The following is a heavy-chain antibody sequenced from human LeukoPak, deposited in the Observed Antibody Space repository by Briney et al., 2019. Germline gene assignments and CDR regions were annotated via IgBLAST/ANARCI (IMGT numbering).Heavy chain of an antibody. D-gene: IGHD6-19*01. CDR2: ISSSSTYI. J-gene: IGHJ6*02. CDR3: ARGGDSSGWYNPFYYYYGMDV. Sequence: GGSLRLSCAASGFTFGVYNMNWVRQAPGKGLEWVSSISSSSTYIYYADSVKGRFTISRDNAKNSLYLQMNSLRAEDTAVYYCARGGDSSGWYNPFYYYYGMDVWGQGTTVTVSS. CDR1: GFTFGVYN. V-gene: IGHV3-21*01.